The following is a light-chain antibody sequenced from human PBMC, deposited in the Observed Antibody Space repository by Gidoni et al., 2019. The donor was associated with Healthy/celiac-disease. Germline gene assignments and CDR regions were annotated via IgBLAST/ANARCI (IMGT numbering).Light chain of an antibody. CDR3: QQANSFPLT. CDR2: AAS. J-gene: IGKJ4*01. V-gene: IGKV1-12*01. CDR1: QGIRSW. Sequence: DIQMPQSPSSVSASVGDRVTLTCRASQGIRSWLAWYQQKPGNAPKLLIYAASSLQSGVPSRFSGSGSGTDFTLTISSLQPEDFATYYCQQANSFPLTFXGXTKVEIK.